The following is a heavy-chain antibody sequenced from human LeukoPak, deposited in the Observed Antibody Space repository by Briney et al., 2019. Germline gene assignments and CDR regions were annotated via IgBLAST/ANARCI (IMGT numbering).Heavy chain of an antibody. D-gene: IGHD5-12*01. V-gene: IGHV3-7*01. CDR3: ARGESGYDYYYYYYGMDV. CDR2: IKQDGSEK. Sequence: SGGSLRLSCAASGLTFSSYWMSWVRQAPGKGLEWVANIKQDGSEKYYVDSVKGRFTISRDNAKNSLYLQMNSLRAEDTAVYYCARGESGYDYYYYYYGMDVWGQGTTVTVSS. J-gene: IGHJ6*02. CDR1: GLTFSSYW.